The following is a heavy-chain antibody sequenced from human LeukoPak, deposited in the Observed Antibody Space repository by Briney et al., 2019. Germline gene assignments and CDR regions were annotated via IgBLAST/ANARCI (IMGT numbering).Heavy chain of an antibody. Sequence: SETLSLTCTVSGGSISSSSYYWGWIRQPPGKGLEWIGSIYYSGSTNYNPSLKSRVTISVDTSKNQFSLKLSSVTAADTAVYYCARRAQYSSGWYRYFDYWGQGTLVTVSS. J-gene: IGHJ4*02. CDR1: GGSISSSSYY. CDR2: IYYSGST. D-gene: IGHD6-19*01. CDR3: ARRAQYSSGWYRYFDY. V-gene: IGHV4-39*07.